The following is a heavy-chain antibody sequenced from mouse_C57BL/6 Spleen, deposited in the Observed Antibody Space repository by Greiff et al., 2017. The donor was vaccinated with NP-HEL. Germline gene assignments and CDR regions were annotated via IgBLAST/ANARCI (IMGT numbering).Heavy chain of an antibody. V-gene: IGHV1-4*01. CDR1: GYTFTSYT. D-gene: IGHD2-3*01. CDR3: ANPLDGYYAMDY. CDR2: INPSSGYT. Sequence: QVQLQQSGAELARPGASVKMSCKASGYTFTSYTMHWVKQRPGQGLEWIGYINPSSGYTKYNQKFKDKATLTADKSSSTAYMQLSSLTSEDSAVYYCANPLDGYYAMDYWGQGTSVTVSS. J-gene: IGHJ4*01.